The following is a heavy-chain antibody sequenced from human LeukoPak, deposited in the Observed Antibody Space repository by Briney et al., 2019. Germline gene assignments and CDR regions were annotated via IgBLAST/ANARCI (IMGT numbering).Heavy chain of an antibody. V-gene: IGHV4-4*07. CDR2: IYTTGST. J-gene: IGHJ4*02. CDR1: GGSISSYY. D-gene: IGHD3-10*01. CDR3: ASGGGEFRIDY. Sequence: SETLSLTCTVSGGSISSYYWSRIRQPAGKGLEWIGRIYTTGSTNYNPSLKSRVTMSVDTSKNQFSLKLNSVTAADTAIYYCASGGGEFRIDYWGQGTLVTVSS.